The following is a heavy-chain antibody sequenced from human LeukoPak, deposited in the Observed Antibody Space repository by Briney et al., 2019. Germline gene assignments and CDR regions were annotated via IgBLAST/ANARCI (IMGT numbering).Heavy chain of an antibody. J-gene: IGHJ4*02. CDR1: GFTFSSYW. Sequence: AGGSLRLSCAASGFTFSSYWMSWVRQAPGKGLEWVSTISGSGGSTYYAGSVKGRFTISRDNSKNTLYLQMNSLRAEDTAVYYCAKLHNLNSDYWGQGTLVTVSS. V-gene: IGHV3-23*01. CDR2: ISGSGGST. D-gene: IGHD1-14*01. CDR3: AKLHNLNSDY.